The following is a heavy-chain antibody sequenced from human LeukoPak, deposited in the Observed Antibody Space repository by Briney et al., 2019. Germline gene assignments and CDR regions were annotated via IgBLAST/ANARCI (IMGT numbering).Heavy chain of an antibody. CDR1: GGSISSSNYY. D-gene: IGHD3-3*01. V-gene: IGHV4-39*07. CDR2: NYYSRST. CDR3: ASGGGWYYDFWGGYYHWFDP. J-gene: IGHJ5*02. Sequence: SETLSLTCTVSGGSISSSNYYWVWIPQPPGKGREGIGSNYYSRSTYHNPSRKSPVTISVDTSKNHFSLKLSSVTAADTAVYYCASGGGWYYDFWGGYYHWFDPWGQGTMVTVSS.